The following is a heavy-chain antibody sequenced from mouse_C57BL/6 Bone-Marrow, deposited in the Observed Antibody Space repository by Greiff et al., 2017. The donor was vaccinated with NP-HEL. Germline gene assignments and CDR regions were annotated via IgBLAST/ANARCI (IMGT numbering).Heavy chain of an antibody. D-gene: IGHD1-1*01. Sequence: VQLVESGPELVKPGASVKISCKASGYAFSSSWMNWVKQRPGKGLEWIGRIYPGDGDTNYNGKFKGKATLTADKSSSTAYMQLSSLTSEDSAVYFCARGYGSSHWYFDVWGTGTTVTVSS. V-gene: IGHV1-82*01. J-gene: IGHJ1*03. CDR2: IYPGDGDT. CDR3: ARGYGSSHWYFDV. CDR1: GYAFSSSW.